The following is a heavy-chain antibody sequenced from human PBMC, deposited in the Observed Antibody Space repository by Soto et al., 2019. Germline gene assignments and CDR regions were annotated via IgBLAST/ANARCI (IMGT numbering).Heavy chain of an antibody. CDR1: GFTFSSYG. J-gene: IGHJ4*02. CDR3: ANWGIYSSSWSDY. Sequence: GGSLRLSCAASGFTFSSYGMHWVRQAPGKGLEWVAVISYDGSNKYYADSVKGRFTIPRDNSKNTLYLQMNSLRAEDTAVYYCANWGIYSSSWSDYWGQGTLVTVSS. V-gene: IGHV3-30*18. D-gene: IGHD6-13*01. CDR2: ISYDGSNK.